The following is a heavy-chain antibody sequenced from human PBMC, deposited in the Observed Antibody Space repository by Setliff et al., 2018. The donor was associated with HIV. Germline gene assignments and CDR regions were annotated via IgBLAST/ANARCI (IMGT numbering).Heavy chain of an antibody. Sequence: SETLSLSCAASGFTFSSYGVHWVRQPPGKGLEWIGSIYYSYSSGSTYYNPSLKSRVTISVDTSKNQFSLKLSSVTAADTAVYYCARESPSSSWFYFDFWGQGTLVTVSS. CDR2: IYYSYSSGST. CDR3: ARESPSSSWFYFDF. J-gene: IGHJ4*02. D-gene: IGHD6-13*01. V-gene: IGHV4-39*07. CDR1: GFTFSSYG.